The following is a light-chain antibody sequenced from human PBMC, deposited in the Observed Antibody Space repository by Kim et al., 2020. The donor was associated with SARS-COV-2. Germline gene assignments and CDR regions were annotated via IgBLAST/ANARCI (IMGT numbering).Light chain of an antibody. V-gene: IGKV3-15*01. CDR2: GAS. Sequence: SPGERAPLSCRASKSVSSNLAWYQQKPGQAPRLLIYGASTRATGIPARFSGSGSGTEFTLTISSLQSEDFAVYYCQQYNNWPGGTFGQGTKVDIK. CDR3: QQYNNWPGGT. CDR1: KSVSSN. J-gene: IGKJ1*01.